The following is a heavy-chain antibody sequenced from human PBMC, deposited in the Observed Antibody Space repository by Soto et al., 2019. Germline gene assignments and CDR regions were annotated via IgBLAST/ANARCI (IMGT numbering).Heavy chain of an antibody. CDR3: ARDDLAKGDAFDI. CDR1: GYTFTSYG. J-gene: IGHJ3*02. V-gene: IGHV1-18*01. CDR2: ISAYNGNT. Sequence: QVQLVQSGAEVKKPGASVKVSCKVSGYTFTSYGISWVRQAPGQGLEWMGWISAYNGNTNYAKKLQGRVTMTTDTATGTAYMEMRSLRSADRAVNFCARDDLAKGDAFDIWGQGTMVTVSS.